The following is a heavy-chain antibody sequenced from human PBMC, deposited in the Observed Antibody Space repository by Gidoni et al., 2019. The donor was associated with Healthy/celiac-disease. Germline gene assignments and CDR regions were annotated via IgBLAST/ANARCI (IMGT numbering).Heavy chain of an antibody. CDR2: ISYDGSNK. Sequence: QVQLVESGGGVVQPGRSLRLSCAASGFTSSSYAMHWVRQAPGKGLEWVAVISYDGSNKYYADSVKGRFTISRDNSKNTLYLQMNSLRAEDTAVYYCARDGGVVVVAGLDYWGQGTLVTVSS. D-gene: IGHD2-15*01. J-gene: IGHJ4*02. V-gene: IGHV3-30-3*01. CDR3: ARDGGVVVVAGLDY. CDR1: GFTSSSYA.